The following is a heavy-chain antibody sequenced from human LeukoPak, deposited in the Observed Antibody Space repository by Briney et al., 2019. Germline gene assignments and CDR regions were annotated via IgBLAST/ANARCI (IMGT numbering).Heavy chain of an antibody. CDR2: IDHIWST. CDR1: GGSISFISDDVYS. D-gene: IGHD5-18*01. V-gene: IGHV4-39*01. J-gene: IGHJ4*02. CDR3: ARLVHGAASVGDRSDQ. Sequence: SETLSPTCTVSGGSISFISDDVYSWGWIRQPPGKGLEWIGNIDHIWSTYYNPSLQSRVSLFVEMSRSQFSLKVTSVTAADTAVYYCARLVHGAASVGDRSDQWGRGIQVTVSS.